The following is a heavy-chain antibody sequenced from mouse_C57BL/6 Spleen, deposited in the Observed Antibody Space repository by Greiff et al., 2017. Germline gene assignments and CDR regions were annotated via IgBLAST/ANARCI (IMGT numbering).Heavy chain of an antibody. V-gene: IGHV1-39*01. J-gene: IGHJ1*03. CDR1: GYSFTDYN. D-gene: IGHD1-1*01. CDR3: ARTNYGSSWYFDV. CDR2: INPNYGAT. Sequence: VQLQQSGPELVKPGASVTISCKASGYSFTDYNMNWVKQSNGKSLEWIGVINPNYGATSYNQKFKGKATLTVDQSSSTAYMQLHSLTSEDSAVYYCARTNYGSSWYFDVWGKGTTVTVSS.